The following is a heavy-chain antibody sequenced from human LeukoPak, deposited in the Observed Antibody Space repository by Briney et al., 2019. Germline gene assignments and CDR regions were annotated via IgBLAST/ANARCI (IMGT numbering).Heavy chain of an antibody. V-gene: IGHV7-4-1*02. CDR3: VRGTPTPGMDY. Sequence: ASVKVSCKASGYPLNAHFLNWVRQAPGQGLEWMGNIDTTTGNPRYAQDFTGRFVFSLDTSVSTAYLQITSLKADDTAAYYCVRGTPTPGMDYWGQGTQVTVSS. J-gene: IGHJ4*02. D-gene: IGHD3-10*01. CDR2: IDTTTGNP. CDR1: GYPLNAHF.